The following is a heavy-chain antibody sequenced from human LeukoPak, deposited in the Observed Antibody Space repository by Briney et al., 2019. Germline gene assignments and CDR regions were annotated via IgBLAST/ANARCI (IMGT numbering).Heavy chain of an antibody. D-gene: IGHD5-12*01. CDR3: ARDSATTLGSYYYGLDV. Sequence: SETLSLTCTVSGGSISSGSYYWSWIRQPAGKGLEWIGRIYTSGGTNYNPSLKSRVTISVDKSNNHFSLKMNSVTAADTAVYYCARDSATTLGSYYYGLDVWGQGTTVTVSS. CDR2: IYTSGGT. V-gene: IGHV4-61*02. J-gene: IGHJ6*02. CDR1: GGSISSGSYY.